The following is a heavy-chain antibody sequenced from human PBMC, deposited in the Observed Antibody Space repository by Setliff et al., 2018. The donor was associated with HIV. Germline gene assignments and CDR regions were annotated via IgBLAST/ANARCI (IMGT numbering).Heavy chain of an antibody. V-gene: IGHV1-69*10. CDR3: AGPKGDDAFDI. D-gene: IGHD1-26*01. J-gene: IGHJ3*02. Sequence: ASVKVSCKASGGTSSRYAINWVRQAPGQGLEWMGQFIPILDITNYAQKFQGRVAITADDSTSSFYLDLSSLTSDDTAVYYCAGPKGDDAFDIWGQGTMVTVSS. CDR1: GGTSSRYA. CDR2: FIPILDIT.